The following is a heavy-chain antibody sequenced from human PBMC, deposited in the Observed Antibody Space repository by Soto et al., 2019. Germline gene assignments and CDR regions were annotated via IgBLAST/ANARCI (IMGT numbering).Heavy chain of an antibody. J-gene: IGHJ4*02. CDR3: APRPGGGGY. CDR1: GFTVSNNY. CDR2: IYSGGYT. D-gene: IGHD3-10*01. V-gene: IGHV3-53*01. Sequence: EVQLVESGGGLIQPGGSLRLSCAVSGFTVSNNYMSWVRQAPGKGLEGVSVIYSGGYTAYGDSVKGRFTISRDNSKNTPFSQINTRGAADPAVYYWAPRPGGGGYWGQGTLVTVSS.